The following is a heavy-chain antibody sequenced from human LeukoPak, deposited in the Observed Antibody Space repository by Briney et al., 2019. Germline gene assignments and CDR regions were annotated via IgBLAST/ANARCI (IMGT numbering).Heavy chain of an antibody. Sequence: PSETLSLTCTVFGGSISSNSYYWGWIRQPPGKGLEWIGSIYYSGSTYYNPSLKSRVSISIDTSKNQFSLDLSSVTAADTAVHYCARRPNGSFDYWGQGTLVTVSS. J-gene: IGHJ4*02. V-gene: IGHV4-39*01. CDR2: IYYSGST. D-gene: IGHD2-8*01. CDR3: ARRPNGSFDY. CDR1: GGSISSNSYY.